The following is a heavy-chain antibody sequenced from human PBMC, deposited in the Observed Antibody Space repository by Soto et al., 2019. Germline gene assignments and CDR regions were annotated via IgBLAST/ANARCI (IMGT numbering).Heavy chain of an antibody. CDR2: ISGGGSTA. V-gene: IGHV3-23*01. Sequence: EVQLLESGGGLVQRGGSQRLSCAASGFTFTSYVMSWVRQAPGKGLEWVAGISGGGSTAFYADSVKGRFTISRDNAKNTLVLQMDRLRAEDEAMYFCAKDSNKYSSSLRGRYFDYWGQGTLVTVSS. D-gene: IGHD3-22*01. J-gene: IGHJ4*02. CDR1: GFTFTSYV. CDR3: AKDSNKYSSSLRGRYFDY.